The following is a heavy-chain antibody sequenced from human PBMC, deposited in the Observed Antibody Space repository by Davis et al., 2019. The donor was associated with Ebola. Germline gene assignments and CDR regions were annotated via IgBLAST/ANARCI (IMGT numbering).Heavy chain of an antibody. D-gene: IGHD3-16*02. V-gene: IGHV3-15*01. J-gene: IGHJ4*02. CDR3: TTDYYDYIWGSYRYTDY. CDR1: GFTFSNAW. Sequence: PGGSLRLSCAASGFTFSNAWMSWVRQAPGKGLEWVGRIKSKTDGGTTDYAAPVKGRFTISRDDSKNTLYLQMNSLKTEDTAVYYCTTDYYDYIWGSYRYTDYWGQGTLVTVSS. CDR2: IKSKTDGGTT.